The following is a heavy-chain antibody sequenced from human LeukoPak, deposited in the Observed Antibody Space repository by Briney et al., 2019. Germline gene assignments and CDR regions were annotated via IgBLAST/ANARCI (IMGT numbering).Heavy chain of an antibody. V-gene: IGHV4-31*03. J-gene: IGHJ6*03. CDR3: ARASGYSSSFPDMDV. CDR1: GGSISSGGYY. Sequence: SQTLSLTCTVSGGSISSGGYYWSWIRQHPGKGLEWIGYIYTSGSTNYNPSLKSRVTMSVDTSKNQFSLKLSSVTAADTAVYYCARASGYSSSFPDMDVWGKGTTVTVSS. CDR2: IYTSGST. D-gene: IGHD6-6*01.